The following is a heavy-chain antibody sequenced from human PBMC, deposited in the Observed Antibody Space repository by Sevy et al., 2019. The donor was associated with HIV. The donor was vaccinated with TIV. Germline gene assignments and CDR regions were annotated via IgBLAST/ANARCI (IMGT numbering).Heavy chain of an antibody. D-gene: IGHD2-2*01. Sequence: SETLSLTCAVYGGSFSGYYWSWIRQPPGNGLEWIGEINHSGSTNYNPSLKSRVTISVDTSKNQFSLKLSSVTAADTAVYYCARAPVYLRGYYYYGMDVWGQGTTVTVSS. V-gene: IGHV4-34*01. CDR1: GGSFSGYY. CDR2: INHSGST. J-gene: IGHJ6*02. CDR3: ARAPVYLRGYYYYGMDV.